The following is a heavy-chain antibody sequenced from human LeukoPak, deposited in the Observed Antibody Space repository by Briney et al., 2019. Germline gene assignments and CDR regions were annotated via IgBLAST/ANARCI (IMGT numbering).Heavy chain of an antibody. V-gene: IGHV3-74*01. CDR1: GSTFDDYG. CDR3: TRVAAAGDLFWFDS. CDR2: INSDGSRT. J-gene: IGHJ5*01. Sequence: GGSLRLSCAASGSTFDDYGMSWVRQAPGKGLEWVSRINSDGSRTRYEDSVKGRFTISRDNAKNTLYLQINSLRAEDTAVYYCTRVAAAGDLFWFDSWGQGTLITVSS. D-gene: IGHD6-13*01.